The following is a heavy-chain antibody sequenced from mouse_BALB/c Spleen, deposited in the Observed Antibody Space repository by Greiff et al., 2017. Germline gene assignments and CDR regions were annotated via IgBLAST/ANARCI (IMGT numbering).Heavy chain of an antibody. Sequence: VKLMQSGPGLVAPAQSLSITCTVPGFSLTSYGVSWVRQHPGRGLEGLGVIWGDGSTNYHSALISRLSISKDNSKSQVFLKLNRLQTDDTASYYCAKRWYYFDNWGQGATHADSS. J-gene: IGHJ2*01. D-gene: IGHD1-1*02. CDR2: IWGDGST. CDR1: GFSLTSYG. V-gene: IGHV2-3*01. CDR3: AKRWYYFDN.